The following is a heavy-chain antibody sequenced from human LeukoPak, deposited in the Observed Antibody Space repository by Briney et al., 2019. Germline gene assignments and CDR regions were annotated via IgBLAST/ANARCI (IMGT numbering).Heavy chain of an antibody. J-gene: IGHJ4*02. CDR3: ARSQGRWLQFFDY. CDR2: INHSGST. CDR1: GGSFSGYY. Sequence: PSETLSLTCAVYGGSFSGYYWSWVRQPPGKGLEWLGEINHSGSTNYNPSLKSRVTISVDTSKNQFSLKLSSVTAADTAVYYCARSQGRWLQFFDYWGQGTLVTVSS. D-gene: IGHD5-24*01. V-gene: IGHV4-34*01.